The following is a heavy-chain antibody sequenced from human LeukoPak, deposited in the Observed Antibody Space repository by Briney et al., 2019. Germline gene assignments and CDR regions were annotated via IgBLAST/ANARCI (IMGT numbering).Heavy chain of an antibody. J-gene: IGHJ4*02. CDR1: GGSISSGSYY. CDR3: ARDGSVRGVGVLDY. V-gene: IGHV4-61*02. Sequence: SETLSLTCTVSGGSISSGSYYWSWIRQPAGKGLEWIGRIYTSGSTNYNPSLKSRVTISVDTSKNQFSLKLSSVTAADTAVYYCARDGSVRGVGVLDYWGQGTLVTVSS. D-gene: IGHD3-10*01. CDR2: IYTSGST.